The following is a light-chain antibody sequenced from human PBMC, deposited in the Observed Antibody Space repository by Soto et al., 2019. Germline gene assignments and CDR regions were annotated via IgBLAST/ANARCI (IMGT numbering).Light chain of an antibody. J-gene: IGKJ4*01. V-gene: IGKV2D-29*01. Sequence: DVVMTQSPLSLSVTPGQSASISCKSSRSLLHTDGKTYLYWYMQRPGQPPQLLIYEVSNRFSGVPDRFSGSGSGTDITLKISRAEAEDVGTYYCMPSQTLTLTLGGGTKLDIK. CDR1: RSLLHTDGKTY. CDR3: MPSQTLTLT. CDR2: EVS.